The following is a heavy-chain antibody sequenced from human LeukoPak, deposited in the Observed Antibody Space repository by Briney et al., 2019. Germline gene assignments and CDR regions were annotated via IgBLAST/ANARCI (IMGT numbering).Heavy chain of an antibody. CDR3: VKVTDSGCRYCYGHFDY. V-gene: IGHV3-23*01. CDR1: GFTFRNYA. J-gene: IGHJ4*02. CDR2: FTGGDSAT. Sequence: GGSLRLSCAASGFTFRNYAINWVRQAPGKGLEWISTFTGGDSATYYAESVRGRFTISRDNARNTVDLQMNSLRAEDTAVYYCVKVTDSGCRYCYGHFDYWGQGTLVTVSS. D-gene: IGHD3-16*02.